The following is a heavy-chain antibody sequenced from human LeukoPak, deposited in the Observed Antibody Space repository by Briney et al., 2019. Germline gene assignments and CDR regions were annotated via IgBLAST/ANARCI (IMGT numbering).Heavy chain of an antibody. D-gene: IGHD6-13*01. CDR2: IWYDGSNK. CDR1: GFTFSSYG. V-gene: IGHV3-33*01. Sequence: GRSLRLSCAASGFTFSSYGMHWVRQAPGKGLEWVAVIWYDGSNKYYADPVKGRFTISRDNSKNTLYLQMNSLRAEDTAVYYCARVVAAAGTYPFDYWGQGTLVTVSS. J-gene: IGHJ4*02. CDR3: ARVVAAAGTYPFDY.